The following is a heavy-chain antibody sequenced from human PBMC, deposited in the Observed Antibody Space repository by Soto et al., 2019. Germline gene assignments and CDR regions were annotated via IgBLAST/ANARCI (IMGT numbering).Heavy chain of an antibody. CDR1: GGTFSTYA. D-gene: IGHD5-12*01. J-gene: IGHJ4*02. Sequence: QVQLVQSGAEVKKPESSVKVSCKAPGGTFSTYAISWVRQAPGQGLEWMGGIIPMIGTANYAQRFQERATSTAYESTNTCYMGRNILRSEDTAVYCCASGIQMWLRRISKGSASWGEGTLVNVSS. V-gene: IGHV1-69*12. CDR2: IIPMIGTA. CDR3: ASGIQMWLRRISKGSAS.